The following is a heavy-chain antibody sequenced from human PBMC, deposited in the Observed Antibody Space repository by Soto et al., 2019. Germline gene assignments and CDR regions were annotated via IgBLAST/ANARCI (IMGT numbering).Heavy chain of an antibody. D-gene: IGHD3-9*01. Sequence: QVQLVQSGAEVKKPGSSVKVSCKASGGTFNNYGMGWVRQAPGQGHEWMGGIIPMIPRTNYAQKFQGRVTLTADASRSTAYMELRSLRSEDTAVYYCASWDYDVLTGYSYDDWGQGTLVTVSS. CDR2: IIPMIPRT. CDR1: GGTFNNYG. J-gene: IGHJ4*02. V-gene: IGHV1-69*01. CDR3: ASWDYDVLTGYSYDD.